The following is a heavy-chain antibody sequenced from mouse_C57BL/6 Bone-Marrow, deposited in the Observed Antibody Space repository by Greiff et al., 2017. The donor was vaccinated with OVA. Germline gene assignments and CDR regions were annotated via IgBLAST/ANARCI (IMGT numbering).Heavy chain of an antibody. J-gene: IGHJ3*01. D-gene: IGHD2-4*01. Sequence: EVKLVESGGGLVQPGGSMKLSCAASGFTFSDAWMDWVRQSPEKGLEWVAEIRNKANNHATYYAESVKGRFTISRDDSKSSVYLQMNSLRAEDTGIYYCTRKNRDYAWFAYWGQGTLVTVSA. CDR2: IRNKANNHAT. V-gene: IGHV6-6*01. CDR1: GFTFSDAW. CDR3: TRKNRDYAWFAY.